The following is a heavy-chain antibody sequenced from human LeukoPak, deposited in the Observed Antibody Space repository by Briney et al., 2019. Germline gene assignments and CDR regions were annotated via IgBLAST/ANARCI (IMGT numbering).Heavy chain of an antibody. Sequence: TGGSLRLSCAASGFTFSRYGMHWVRQAPGKGLEWVTAISYDGSNKYYADSVKGRFTISRDNSKNTLYLQMNSLRAEDTAVYYCAKSYYDFWSGYYQTFDYWGQGTLVTVSS. J-gene: IGHJ4*02. V-gene: IGHV3-30*04. CDR2: ISYDGSNK. CDR3: AKSYYDFWSGYYQTFDY. D-gene: IGHD3-3*01. CDR1: GFTFSRYG.